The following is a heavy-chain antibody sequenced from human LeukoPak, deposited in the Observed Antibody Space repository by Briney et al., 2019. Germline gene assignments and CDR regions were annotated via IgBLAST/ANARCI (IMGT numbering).Heavy chain of an antibody. CDR1: GYTFTSYY. J-gene: IGHJ4*02. CDR3: ARSPLMYSSSNYYFDY. CDR2: INPSGGST. Sequence: GASVKVSCKASGYTFTSYYMHWVRQAPGQGLEWMGIINPSGGSTSYAQKFQGRVTMTRDTSTSTVYMELSSLRSEDTAVYYCARSPLMYSSSNYYFDYWGQGTLVTVSS. D-gene: IGHD6-13*01. V-gene: IGHV1-46*01.